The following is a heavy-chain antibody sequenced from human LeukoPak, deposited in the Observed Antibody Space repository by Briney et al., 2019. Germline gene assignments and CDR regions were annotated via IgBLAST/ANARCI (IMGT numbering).Heavy chain of an antibody. CDR3: ARDESILTIFVAFDI. V-gene: IGHV3-30-3*01. J-gene: IGHJ3*02. Sequence: GGSLRLSCAASGFTFSSYAMHWVRQAPGKGLEWVAVISYDGSNKYYADSVKGRFTISRDNSKNSLYLQMNSLRAEDTAVYYCARDESILTIFVAFDIWGQGTMVTVSS. D-gene: IGHD3-3*01. CDR2: ISYDGSNK. CDR1: GFTFSSYA.